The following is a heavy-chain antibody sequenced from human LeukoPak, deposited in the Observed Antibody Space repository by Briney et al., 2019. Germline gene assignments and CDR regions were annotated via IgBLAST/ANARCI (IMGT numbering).Heavy chain of an antibody. CDR1: GFTFSSYG. V-gene: IGHV3-30*03. CDR3: ARQYST. CDR2: ISYDGSNK. J-gene: IGHJ4*02. D-gene: IGHD6-13*01. Sequence: GGSLRLSCAASGFTFSSYGMHWVRQAPGKGLEWVAVISYDGSNKYYADSVKGRFTIPRDNSKNTLYLQMNSLGAEDTAVYYCARQYSTWGQGTLVTVSS.